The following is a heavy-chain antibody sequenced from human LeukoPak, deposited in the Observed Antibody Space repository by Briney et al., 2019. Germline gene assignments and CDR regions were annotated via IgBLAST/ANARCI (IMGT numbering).Heavy chain of an antibody. CDR1: GFTFDDFG. V-gene: IGHV3-15*01. J-gene: IGHJ4*02. Sequence: GGSLRLSCAASGFTFDDFGMSWVRQAPGKGLEWVGRIKSKTDGGTTDYAAPVKGRFTISRDDSKNTLYLQMNSLKTEDTAVYYCTTAGGYYGGSGYYYSPYYFDYWGQGTLVTVSS. CDR2: IKSKTDGGTT. CDR3: TTAGGYYGGSGYYYSPYYFDY. D-gene: IGHD3-22*01.